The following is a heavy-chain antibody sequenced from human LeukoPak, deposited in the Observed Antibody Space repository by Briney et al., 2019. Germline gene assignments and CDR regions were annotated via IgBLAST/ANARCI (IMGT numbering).Heavy chain of an antibody. J-gene: IGHJ4*02. CDR3: AREDGAAELDY. V-gene: IGHV3-30-3*01. CDR2: ISYDGSNK. Sequence: GGSLRLSCAASGFTFSSYAMHWVRQAPGKGLEWVAVISYDGSNKYYADSVKGRFTIFRDNSKNTLYLQMNSLRAEDTAVYYCAREDGAAELDYWGQGTLVTVSS. D-gene: IGHD3-10*01. CDR1: GFTFSSYA.